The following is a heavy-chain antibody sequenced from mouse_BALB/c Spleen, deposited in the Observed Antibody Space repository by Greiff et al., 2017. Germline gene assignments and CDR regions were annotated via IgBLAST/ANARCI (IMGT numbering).Heavy chain of an antibody. CDR2: ISSGGSYT. CDR3: ARHGDYPYYFDY. V-gene: IGHV5-6*01. Sequence: VQLKESGGDLVKPGGSLKLSCAASGFTFSSYGMSWVRQTPDKRLEWVATISSGGSYTYYPDSVKGRFTISRDNAKNTLYLQMSSLKSEDTAMYYCARHGDYPYYFDYWGQGTTLTVSS. CDR1: GFTFSSYG. J-gene: IGHJ2*01. D-gene: IGHD2-13*01.